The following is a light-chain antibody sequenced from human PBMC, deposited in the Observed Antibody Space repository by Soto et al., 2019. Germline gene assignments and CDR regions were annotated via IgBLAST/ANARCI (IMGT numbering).Light chain of an antibody. CDR1: RSDVGGYNY. V-gene: IGLV2-8*01. Sequence: QSXLTQPPSASGSPGESVTISCTGTRSDVGGYNYVSWYQQHPGKAPKLMIYEVSQRPSGVPDRFSGSKSGNTASLTVSGLQAEDEADYYCSSYAGSNNFVFGTGTKVTVL. J-gene: IGLJ1*01. CDR2: EVS. CDR3: SSYAGSNNFV.